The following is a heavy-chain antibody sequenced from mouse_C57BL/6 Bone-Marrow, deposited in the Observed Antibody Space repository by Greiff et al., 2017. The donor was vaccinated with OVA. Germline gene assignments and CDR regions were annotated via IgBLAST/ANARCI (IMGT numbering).Heavy chain of an antibody. CDR3: ARDYYGSSHYYYAMDY. CDR1: GYTFTSYW. Sequence: VQLQQPGAELVKPGASVKMSCKASGYTFTSYWITWVKQRPGQGLEWIGDIYPGSGSTNYNEKFKSKATLTVDTSSSTAYMQLSSLTSEDSAVYYCARDYYGSSHYYYAMDYWGQGTSVTVSS. V-gene: IGHV1-55*01. J-gene: IGHJ4*01. CDR2: IYPGSGST. D-gene: IGHD1-1*01.